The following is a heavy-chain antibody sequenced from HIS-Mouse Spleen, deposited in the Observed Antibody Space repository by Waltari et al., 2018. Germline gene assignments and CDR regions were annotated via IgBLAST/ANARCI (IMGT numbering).Heavy chain of an antibody. Sequence: QVQLVESGGGVVQPGRSLRFLCSASGVTFSSFVIHWLRQAPGKGLELVSIISYNGSNKYYTDSVKGRFTISRYNSKNTLYLQMNSLRAEDTAVYYCAKASSGWLDYWGQGTLVIVSS. D-gene: IGHD6-19*01. V-gene: IGHV3-30*18. CDR1: GVTFSSFV. J-gene: IGHJ4*02. CDR2: ISYNGSNK. CDR3: AKASSGWLDY.